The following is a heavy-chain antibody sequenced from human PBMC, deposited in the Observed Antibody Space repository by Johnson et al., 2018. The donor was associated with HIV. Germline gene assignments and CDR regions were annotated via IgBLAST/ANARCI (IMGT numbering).Heavy chain of an antibody. CDR1: GFTVSNNY. CDR3: VRGIVGATGAFDL. Sequence: VQLVESGGGLIQPGGSLRLSCAASGFTVSNNYMNWVRQAPGKGLEWVSVFYSRGSTYYADSVKGRFTISRDNSKNTVSLQVHSLRAEDTALYYCVRGIVGATGAFDLWGQGTLVTVSS. V-gene: IGHV3-53*01. J-gene: IGHJ3*01. CDR2: FYSRGST. D-gene: IGHD1-26*01.